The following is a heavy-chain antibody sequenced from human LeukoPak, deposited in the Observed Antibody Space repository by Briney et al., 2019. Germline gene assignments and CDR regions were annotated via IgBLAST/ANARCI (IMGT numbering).Heavy chain of an antibody. Sequence: SETLSLTCTVSGDSISRSGYYWGWIRQSPRMGLEWIGSIYFSGSTYYNPSLKSRVTISIDTSKNQFSLNLSSVTAADTAVYYCARDQQYQRPAGWFDPWGQGALVTVSS. D-gene: IGHD2-2*01. J-gene: IGHJ5*02. V-gene: IGHV4-39*01. CDR2: IYFSGST. CDR1: GDSISRSGYY. CDR3: ARDQQYQRPAGWFDP.